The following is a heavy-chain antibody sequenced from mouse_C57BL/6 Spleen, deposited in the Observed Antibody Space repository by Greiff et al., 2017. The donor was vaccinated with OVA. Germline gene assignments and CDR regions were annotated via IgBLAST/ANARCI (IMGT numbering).Heavy chain of an antibody. CDR3: ARSGDGYYDWYFDV. Sequence: QVQLKESGAELARPGASVKMSCKASGYTFTSYTMHWVKQRPGQGLEWIGYINPSSGYTKYNQKFKDKATLTADKSSSTAYMQLSSLTSEDSAVYYCARSGDGYYDWYFDVWGTGTTVTVSS. J-gene: IGHJ1*03. CDR2: INPSSGYT. D-gene: IGHD2-3*01. CDR1: GYTFTSYT. V-gene: IGHV1-4*01.